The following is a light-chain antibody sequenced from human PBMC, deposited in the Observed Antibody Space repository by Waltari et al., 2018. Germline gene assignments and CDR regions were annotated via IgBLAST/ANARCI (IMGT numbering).Light chain of an antibody. CDR2: RND. Sequence: QSVLTQPPSASGTPGQRVTISCSGTSSNLGNNVVNWYQQVPGTAPKLLIYRNDLRPSGGPDRFSASKSGTSASLAISGRQSEDEAEYYCASWDDSLNGHWVFGGGTKVTVL. V-gene: IGLV1-44*01. CDR3: ASWDDSLNGHWV. J-gene: IGLJ3*02. CDR1: SSNLGNNV.